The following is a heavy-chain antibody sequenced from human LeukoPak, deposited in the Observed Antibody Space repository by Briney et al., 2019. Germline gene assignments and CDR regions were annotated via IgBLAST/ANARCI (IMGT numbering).Heavy chain of an antibody. CDR1: GYTFTSYD. Sequence: GASVKVSCKASGYTFTSYDINWVRLATGQGLEWMGWMNPNSGNTGYAQKFQGRVTMTRNTSISTAYMELSSLRSEDTAVYYCAVSTFIEYSSSWYYYYYMDVWGKGTTVTVSS. V-gene: IGHV1-8*01. J-gene: IGHJ6*03. CDR2: MNPNSGNT. CDR3: AVSTFIEYSSSWYYYYYMDV. D-gene: IGHD6-6*01.